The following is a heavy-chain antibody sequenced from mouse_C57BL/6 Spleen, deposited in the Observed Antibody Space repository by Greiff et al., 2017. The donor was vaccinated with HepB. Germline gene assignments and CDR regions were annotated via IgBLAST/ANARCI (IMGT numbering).Heavy chain of an antibody. J-gene: IGHJ1*03. CDR1: GYSITSGYY. Sequence: EVQLQQSGPGLVKPSQSLSLTCSVTGYSITSGYYWNWIRQFPGNKLEWMGYISYDGSNNYNPSLKNRISITRDTSKNQFFLKLNSVTTEDTATYYCASPLSGYFDVWGTGTTVTVSS. CDR3: ASPLSGYFDV. CDR2: ISYDGSN. V-gene: IGHV3-6*01.